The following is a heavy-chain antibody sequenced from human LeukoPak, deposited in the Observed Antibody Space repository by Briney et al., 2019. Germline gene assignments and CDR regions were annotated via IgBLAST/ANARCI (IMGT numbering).Heavy chain of an antibody. V-gene: IGHV1-69*05. CDR2: IIPIFGTA. CDR1: GGTFSSYA. D-gene: IGHD6-19*01. Sequence: SVKVSCKASGGTFSSYAISWVRQAPGQGLEWMGGIIPIFGTANYAQKFQGRVTITTDESTSTAYKELSSLRAEDTAVFYCARDRGSSGWYGGGYWGQGTLVTVSS. J-gene: IGHJ4*02. CDR3: ARDRGSSGWYGGGY.